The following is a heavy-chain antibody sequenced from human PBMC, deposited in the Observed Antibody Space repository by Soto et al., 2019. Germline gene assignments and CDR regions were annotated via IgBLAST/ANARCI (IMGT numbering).Heavy chain of an antibody. V-gene: IGHV3-23*01. Sequence: EVQVLESGGGLVQPGGSLRLSCGASGFTFSNYAMNWVRQAPGKGLEWVSTISGSGGSTYYADSVMGRFTISRDNSKNTVYMQMNSLRAEDTAVYYCAKVPIRPYYFDYWGQGTVVTVSS. CDR1: GFTFSNYA. J-gene: IGHJ4*02. CDR2: ISGSGGST. CDR3: AKVPIRPYYFDY.